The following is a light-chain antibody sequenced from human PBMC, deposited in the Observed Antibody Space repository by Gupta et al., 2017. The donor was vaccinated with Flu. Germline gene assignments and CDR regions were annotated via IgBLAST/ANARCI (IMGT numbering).Light chain of an antibody. V-gene: IGKV3-11*01. CDR1: ESVGTH. J-gene: IGKJ1*01. Sequence: VILTQSPATLSLPLGERATLSCSASESVGTHLAWYQQKSGQPPRLLIYGASNRATGVPVRFSGSGSGTDFTLTIGSLAPEDFAIYYCQQRGSWPTFGQGTRVEI. CDR2: GAS. CDR3: QQRGSWPT.